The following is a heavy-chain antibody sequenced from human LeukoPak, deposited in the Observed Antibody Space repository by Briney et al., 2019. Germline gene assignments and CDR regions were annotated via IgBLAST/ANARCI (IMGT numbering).Heavy chain of an antibody. CDR1: GFTFDDYA. J-gene: IGHJ6*03. D-gene: IGHD1-1*01. CDR2: ISGDGGST. CDR3: AKDSGGLWRSYMDV. V-gene: IGHV3-43*02. Sequence: AGGSLRLSCAASGFTFDDYAMHWVRQAPGMGLEWVSRISGDGGSTYYADSVKGRFTIYRDNSKTSLYLQAESLRTEDSALYYCAKDSGGLWRSYMDVWGKGTTVTVSS.